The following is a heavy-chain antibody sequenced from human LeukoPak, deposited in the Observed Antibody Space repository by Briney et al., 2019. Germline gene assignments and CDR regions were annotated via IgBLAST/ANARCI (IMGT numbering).Heavy chain of an antibody. D-gene: IGHD6-13*01. CDR2: IYPTDSDT. CDR3: ARQGMATAGSDAFGI. V-gene: IGHV5-51*01. J-gene: IGHJ3*02. CDR1: GYTITTYW. Sequence: GESLKISCKGSGYTITTYWIGWVRQKPGKGLEWMGIIYPTDSDTRYSPSFQGQVTISVDKSISTAYLQWSSLKASDTAMYYCARQGMATAGSDAFGIWGQGTMVTVSS.